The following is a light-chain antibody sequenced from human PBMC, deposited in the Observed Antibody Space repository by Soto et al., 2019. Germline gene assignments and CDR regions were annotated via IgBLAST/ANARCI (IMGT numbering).Light chain of an antibody. Sequence: EIVLTQSPATLSLSPGERATLSCRASQSVSSYLAWYQQKPGQAPRLLIYDASNRATGIPARFSGSGSGTDFTLTISSLKPEYFAVYYCQQRSNWPTFGQGKRLEIK. CDR1: QSVSSY. CDR2: DAS. CDR3: QQRSNWPT. V-gene: IGKV3-11*01. J-gene: IGKJ5*01.